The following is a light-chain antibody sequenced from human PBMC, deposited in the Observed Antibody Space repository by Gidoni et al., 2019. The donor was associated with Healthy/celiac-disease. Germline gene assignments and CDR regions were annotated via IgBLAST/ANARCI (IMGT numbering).Light chain of an antibody. CDR1: QSVSSSY. J-gene: IGKJ4*01. CDR3: QQYGSSPALT. Sequence: IVLTQSPGTLSLSPGERATLSRRASQSVSSSYLAWYQQKPGQAPRLLIYGASSRATGIPDRFSGSGSGTDFTLTISRLEPEDFAVYYCQQYGSSPALTFGGXTKVEIK. V-gene: IGKV3-20*01. CDR2: GAS.